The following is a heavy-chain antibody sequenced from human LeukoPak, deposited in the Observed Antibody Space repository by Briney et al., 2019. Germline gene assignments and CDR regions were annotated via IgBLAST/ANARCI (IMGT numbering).Heavy chain of an antibody. CDR1: GFTFSSYA. CDR2: ISGSGAST. V-gene: IGHV3-23*01. Sequence: PGGSLRLSCAASGFTFSSYAMSWVRQAPGKGLEWVSAISGSGASTYSTDSVKGRFTISRDNSKNTLYLQMNSLRAEDTAVYYCAKKVPANWGSYFDYWGPGTLVTVS. D-gene: IGHD7-27*01. J-gene: IGHJ4*02. CDR3: AKKVPANWGSYFDY.